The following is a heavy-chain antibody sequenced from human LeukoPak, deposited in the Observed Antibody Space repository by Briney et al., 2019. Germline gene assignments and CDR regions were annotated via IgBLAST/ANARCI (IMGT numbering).Heavy chain of an antibody. CDR2: IKQDGSEK. J-gene: IGHJ4*02. CDR3: ARSRITMIVLVMTKYYFDY. V-gene: IGHV3-7*01. Sequence: GGSLRLSCAASGFTFSRYWMTWVRQAPGKGLEWVANIKQDGSEKHYVDSVKGRFTISRDNGKNSLYLQMNSLRAEDTAVYYCARSRITMIVLVMTKYYFDYWGQGTLVTVSS. D-gene: IGHD3-22*01. CDR1: GFTFSRYW.